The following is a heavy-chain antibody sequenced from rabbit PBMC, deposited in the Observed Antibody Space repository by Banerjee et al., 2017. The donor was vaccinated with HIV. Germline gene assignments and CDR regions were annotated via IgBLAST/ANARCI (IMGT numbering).Heavy chain of an antibody. CDR3: ARSDIGYGWTNLNL. CDR2: IYNGYDTT. Sequence: QQQLVESGGGLVKPEGSLTLTCKASGFSFSSGYDMCWVRQAPGKGPEWIACIYNGYDTTYYASWVNGRFTISLDNAQNTVFLQMTSLTAADTATYFCARSDIGYGWTNLNLWGPGTLVTVS. CDR1: GFSFSSGYD. D-gene: IGHD6-1*01. J-gene: IGHJ4*01. V-gene: IGHV1S47*01.